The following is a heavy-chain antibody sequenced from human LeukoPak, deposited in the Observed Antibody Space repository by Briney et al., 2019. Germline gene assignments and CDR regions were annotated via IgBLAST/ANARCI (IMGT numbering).Heavy chain of an antibody. V-gene: IGHV1-2*02. CDR3: ARASGGRVVASIRIYYYMDV. CDR2: INPNSGGT. Sequence: ASVKVSCKASGYTFTGYYMHWVRQAPGQGLEWMGWINPNSGGTNYAQKFQGRVTMTRDTSISTAYMELSRLRSDDTAVYYCARASGGRVVASIRIYYYMDVWGKGTTVTVSS. J-gene: IGHJ6*03. CDR1: GYTFTGYY. D-gene: IGHD2-15*01.